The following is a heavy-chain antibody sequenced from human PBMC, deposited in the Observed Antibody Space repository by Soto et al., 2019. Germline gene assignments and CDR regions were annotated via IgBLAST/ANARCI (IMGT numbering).Heavy chain of an antibody. CDR1: GDSLSTYY. CDR2: IHDTGRT. D-gene: IGHD3-16*01. V-gene: IGHV4-4*07. J-gene: IGHJ4*02. CDR3: ARESVSGTYPFDS. Sequence: QVQLQESGPGLVRPSETLSLTCTVSGDSLSTYYWSWIRQPAGERLEWIGRIHDTGRTNYNPSLKSRVTMSVDTSKNQLSLRVNSVTAADTAVYYCARESVSGTYPFDSWGQGTLVTVSS.